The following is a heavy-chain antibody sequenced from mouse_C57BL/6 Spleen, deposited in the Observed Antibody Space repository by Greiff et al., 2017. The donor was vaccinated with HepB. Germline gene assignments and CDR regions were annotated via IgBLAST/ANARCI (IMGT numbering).Heavy chain of an antibody. J-gene: IGHJ4*01. CDR2: FYPGSGSI. D-gene: IGHD1-1*01. CDR3: ARHEERGHYGGGYYYAMDY. Sequence: QVQLQQSGAELVKPGASVKLSCKASGYTFTEYTIHWVKQRSGQGLEWIGWFYPGSGSIKYNEKFKDKATLTADKSSSTVYMELSRLTSEDSAVYFWARHEERGHYGGGYYYAMDYWGQGTSVTVSS. CDR1: GYTFTEYT. V-gene: IGHV1-62-2*01.